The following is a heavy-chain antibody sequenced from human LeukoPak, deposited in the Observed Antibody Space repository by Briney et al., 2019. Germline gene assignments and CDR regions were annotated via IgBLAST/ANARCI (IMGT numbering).Heavy chain of an antibody. D-gene: IGHD3-22*01. V-gene: IGHV1-69*05. CDR1: GGTFSRYA. Sequence: GASVKVSCKASGGTFSRYAISWVRQAPGQGLEWMGGIIPIFGTANYAQKFQGRVTITTDESTSTAYMELSSLRSEDTAVYYCARDRYHYYDSSGHYAADYWGQGTLVTVSS. J-gene: IGHJ4*02. CDR2: IIPIFGTA. CDR3: ARDRYHYYDSSGHYAADY.